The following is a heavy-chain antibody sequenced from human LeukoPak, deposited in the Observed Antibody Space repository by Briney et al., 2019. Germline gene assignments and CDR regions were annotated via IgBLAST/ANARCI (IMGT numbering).Heavy chain of an antibody. V-gene: IGHV4-34*01. J-gene: IGHJ4*02. Sequence: PSETLSLTCAVYGGSFSGYYWSWIRQPPGKGLEWIGEINHSGSTNYNPSLKSRVTISIDTSKNQFSLKLSSVTAADAAVYYCARAIKAAVLDYWGQGTLVTVSS. CDR2: INHSGST. D-gene: IGHD6-13*01. CDR3: ARAIKAAVLDY. CDR1: GGSFSGYY.